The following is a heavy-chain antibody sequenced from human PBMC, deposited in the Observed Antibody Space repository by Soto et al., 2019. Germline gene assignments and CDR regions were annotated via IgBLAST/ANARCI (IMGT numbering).Heavy chain of an antibody. CDR2: IYWDDDK. CDR3: AHVGEGSGGYPGWYFDL. D-gene: IGHD5-12*01. Sequence: QITLKESGPTLVKPTQTLTLTCTFSGFSLTTTGVGVGWIRQPPGKALEWLALIYWDDDKRYRPSLNGRLTISKDTSKNFVVLTVSDVDPGDTATYFCAHVGEGSGGYPGWYFDLWGRGILVTVSS. J-gene: IGHJ2*01. CDR1: GFSLTTTGVG. V-gene: IGHV2-5*02.